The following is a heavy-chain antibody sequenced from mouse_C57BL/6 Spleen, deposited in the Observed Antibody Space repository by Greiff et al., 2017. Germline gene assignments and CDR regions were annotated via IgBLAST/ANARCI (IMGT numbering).Heavy chain of an antibody. CDR2: ISSGSSTI. V-gene: IGHV5-17*01. J-gene: IGHJ4*01. CDR3: ANMDY. Sequence: EVKLMESGGGLVKPGGSLKLSCAASGFTFSDYGMHWVRQAPENGLEWVAYISSGSSTIYYADTVKGRFTISRDNAKNTLFLQMTSLRSEDTAMYYCANMDYWGQGTSVTVSS. CDR1: GFTFSDYG.